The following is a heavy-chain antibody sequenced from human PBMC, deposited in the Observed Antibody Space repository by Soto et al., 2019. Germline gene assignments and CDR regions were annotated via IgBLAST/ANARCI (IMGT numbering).Heavy chain of an antibody. J-gene: IGHJ6*03. D-gene: IGHD2-2*01. Sequence: GASVKVSCKASGYTFTSYGISWVRQAPGQGLEWMGWMSAYNGNTNYAQKPQGRVTMTTDTSTSTAYMELRSLRSDDTAVYYFGRSAMPYYYYYYRDVWGKGTTVTVSS. CDR1: GYTFTSYG. CDR3: GRSAMPYYYYYYRDV. V-gene: IGHV1-18*01. CDR2: MSAYNGNT.